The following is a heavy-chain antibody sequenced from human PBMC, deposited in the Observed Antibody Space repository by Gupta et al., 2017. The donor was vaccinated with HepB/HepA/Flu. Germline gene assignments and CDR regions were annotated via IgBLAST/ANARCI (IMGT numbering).Heavy chain of an antibody. CDR3: AKDQFVDSTGRTVGFDY. D-gene: IGHD1/OR15-1a*01. CDR2: TDSGGNT. CDR1: GFSFSNYA. Sequence: EVQLLESGGGLVQPGGSLRLYCAASGFSFSNYAMSWVRQAPGKGLEWVSTTDSGGNTYYADSVKGRFTISRDNSRNTLYLQMNSLRAEDTAVYYCAKDQFVDSTGRTVGFDYWGQGTLVTVSS. J-gene: IGHJ4*02. V-gene: IGHV3-23*01.